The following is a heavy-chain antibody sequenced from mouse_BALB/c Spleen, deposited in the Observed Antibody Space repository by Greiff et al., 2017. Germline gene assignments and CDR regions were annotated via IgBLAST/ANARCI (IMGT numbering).Heavy chain of an antibody. CDR1: GYTFTSYW. CDR2: IYPGNSDT. V-gene: IGHV1-5*01. D-gene: IGHD2-2*01. Sequence: EVQLQQSGTVLARPGASVKMSCKASGYTFTSYWMHWVKQRPGQGLEWIGAIYPGNSDTSYNQKFKGKAKLTAVTSTSTAYMELSSLTNEDSAVYYCTRHEGYDLYYAMDYWGQGTSVTVSS. J-gene: IGHJ4*01. CDR3: TRHEGYDLYYAMDY.